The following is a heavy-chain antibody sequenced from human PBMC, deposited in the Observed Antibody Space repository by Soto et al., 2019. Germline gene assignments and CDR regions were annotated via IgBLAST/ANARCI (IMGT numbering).Heavy chain of an antibody. V-gene: IGHV4-39*01. D-gene: IGHD1-26*01. Sequence: LSLTCTVSGGSISSSSYYWGWIRQPPGKGLEWIGSIYYSGSTYYNPSLKRRVTISVDTSKNQFSLKLSSVTAADMAVYYCARPRGRYYYYGMDVWGQGTTVTVSS. CDR1: GGSISSSSYY. J-gene: IGHJ6*02. CDR3: ARPRGRYYYYGMDV. CDR2: IYYSGST.